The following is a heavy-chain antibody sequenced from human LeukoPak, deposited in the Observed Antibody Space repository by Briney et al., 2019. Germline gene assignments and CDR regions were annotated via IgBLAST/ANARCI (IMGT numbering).Heavy chain of an antibody. Sequence: PGGSLRLSCAASGFTVSSNYTSWVRQAPGKGLEWVSVIYSGGSTYYADSVKGRFTISRDNSKNTLYLLMNSLRAEDTAVYYCAREVAPLYFHYGMDVWGEGTTVTVSS. V-gene: IGHV3-53*01. CDR2: IYSGGST. J-gene: IGHJ6*01. CDR3: AREVAPLYFHYGMDV. D-gene: IGHD2-21*01. CDR1: GFTVSSNY.